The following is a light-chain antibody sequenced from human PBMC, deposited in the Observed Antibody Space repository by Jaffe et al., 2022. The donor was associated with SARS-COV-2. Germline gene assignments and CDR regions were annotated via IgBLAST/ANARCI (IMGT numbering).Light chain of an antibody. CDR3: SSYTRSSTWV. CDR2: DVS. V-gene: IGLV2-14*01. CDR1: SSDVGGYNY. J-gene: IGLJ3*02. Sequence: QSALTQPASVSGSPGQSITISCTGTSSDVGGYNYVSWYQQHPGKAPKVMIYDVSNRPSGVSNRFSGSKSGNTASLTISGLQADDEADYYCSSYTRSSTWVFGGGTKLTVL.